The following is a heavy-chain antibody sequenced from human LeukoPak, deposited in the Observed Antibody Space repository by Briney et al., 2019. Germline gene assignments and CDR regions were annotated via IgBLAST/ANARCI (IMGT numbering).Heavy chain of an antibody. D-gene: IGHD3-3*01. CDR2: IIPIFGTA. Sequence: GASVTVSFTASGGTFSIYAISWVRQAPGQGLEWMGGIIPIFGTANYAQKFQGRVTITADESTSTAYMELSSLRSEDTAVYYCARDLRITIFGVVLHYYGMDVWGQGTTVTVSS. J-gene: IGHJ6*02. CDR1: GGTFSIYA. V-gene: IGHV1-69*13. CDR3: ARDLRITIFGVVLHYYGMDV.